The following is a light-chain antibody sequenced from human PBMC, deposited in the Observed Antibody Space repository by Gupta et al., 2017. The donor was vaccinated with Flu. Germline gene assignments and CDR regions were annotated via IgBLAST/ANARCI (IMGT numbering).Light chain of an antibody. J-gene: IGKJ2*04. Sequence: DSVMTQSPDSLAVSLGERATINCKSSQSVLYSSNNKNYLAWYQQKPGQPPKLLIYWASTRESGVPDRFSGSGSGTDFTLTISSLQAEDVAVYYCQQYYSTRGSFGQGTKLEIK. V-gene: IGKV4-1*01. CDR1: QSVLYSSNNKNY. CDR2: WAS. CDR3: QQYYSTRGS.